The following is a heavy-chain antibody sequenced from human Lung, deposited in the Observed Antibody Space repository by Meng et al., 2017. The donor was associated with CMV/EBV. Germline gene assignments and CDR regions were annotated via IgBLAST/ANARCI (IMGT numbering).Heavy chain of an antibody. CDR1: GFTFSSYE. D-gene: IGHD3-10*01. CDR3: ARVPRSRYYYYGMDV. CDR2: ISSSGSTI. J-gene: IGHJ6*02. Sequence: SLKISXAASGFTFSSYEMNWVRQAPGKGLEWVSYISSSGSTIYYADSVKGRFTISRDNAKNSLYLQMNSLRAEDTAVYHCARVPRSRYYYYGMDVWGQGTTVTVSS. V-gene: IGHV3-48*03.